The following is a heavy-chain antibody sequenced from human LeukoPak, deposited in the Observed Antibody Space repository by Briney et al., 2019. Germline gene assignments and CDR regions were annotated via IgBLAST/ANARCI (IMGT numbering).Heavy chain of an antibody. CDR2: IIPIFGTA. CDR1: GYTFTSYG. CDR3: ARAITIFGVVTHFDY. Sequence: SVKVSCKASGYTFTSYGISRVRQAPGQGLEWMGGIIPIFGTANYAQKFQGRVTITTDESTSTAYMELSSLRSEDTAVYYCARAITIFGVVTHFDYWGQGTLVTVSS. J-gene: IGHJ4*02. V-gene: IGHV1-69*05. D-gene: IGHD3-3*01.